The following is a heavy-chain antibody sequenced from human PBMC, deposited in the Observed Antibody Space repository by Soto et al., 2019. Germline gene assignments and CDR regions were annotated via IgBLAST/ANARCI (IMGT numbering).Heavy chain of an antibody. CDR1: GGSISSGGYS. J-gene: IGHJ5*02. Sequence: SETLSLTCAVSGGSISSGGYSWSWIRQPPGKGLEWIGYIYHSGSTYYNPSLKSRVTISVDTSKNQFSLKLSSVTAADTAVYYCASRPSGSGFDPWGQGTLVTVSS. CDR3: ASRPSGSGFDP. CDR2: IYHSGST. D-gene: IGHD1-26*01. V-gene: IGHV4-30-2*01.